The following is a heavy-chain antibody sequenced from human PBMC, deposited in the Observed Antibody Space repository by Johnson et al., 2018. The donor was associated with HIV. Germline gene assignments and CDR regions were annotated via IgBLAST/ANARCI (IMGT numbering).Heavy chain of an antibody. Sequence: QVQLVESGGGVVQPGRSRRLSCAASGFTFTNFAMHWVRQAPGKGLEWVAVISYDGSSKYYADSVKGRFTLSGDNSRNTLYLQMNSLRPDDTAVYYCAKDTAMLRSSAAFDIWGQGTMVTVSS. CDR2: ISYDGSSK. CDR1: GFTFTNFA. CDR3: AKDTAMLRSSAAFDI. V-gene: IGHV3-30-3*02. J-gene: IGHJ3*02. D-gene: IGHD5-18*01.